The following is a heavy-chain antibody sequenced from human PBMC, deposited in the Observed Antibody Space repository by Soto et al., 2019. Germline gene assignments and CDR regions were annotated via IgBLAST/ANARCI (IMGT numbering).Heavy chain of an antibody. CDR3: AKTRGAMIYAVSVYGMDV. V-gene: IGHV3-23*01. CDR1: GFSFSSFA. D-gene: IGHD2-8*01. J-gene: IGHJ6*02. CDR2: ISGSADST. Sequence: EVQLLESGGGFIHPGGSLRLSCAASGFSFSSFAMNWVRQAPGKGLEWVSIISGSADSTFYADSVKGRFTISRDNSKSTLYWQINSLRAEDTAVYYCAKTRGAMIYAVSVYGMDVWGQGTTVTVSS.